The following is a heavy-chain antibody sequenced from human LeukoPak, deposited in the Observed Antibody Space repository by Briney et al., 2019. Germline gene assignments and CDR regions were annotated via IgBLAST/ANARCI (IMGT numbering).Heavy chain of an antibody. D-gene: IGHD4-17*01. J-gene: IGHJ6*02. V-gene: IGHV4-34*01. Sequence: GSLRLSCEASGFTFSSYAMSWVRQPPGKGLEWIGEINHSGSTNYNPSLKSRVTISVDTSKNQFSLKLSSVTAADTAVYYCARGRRIPYGDYRLYYYYYGMDVWGQGTTVTVSS. CDR1: GFTFSSYA. CDR2: INHSGST. CDR3: ARGRRIPYGDYRLYYYYYGMDV.